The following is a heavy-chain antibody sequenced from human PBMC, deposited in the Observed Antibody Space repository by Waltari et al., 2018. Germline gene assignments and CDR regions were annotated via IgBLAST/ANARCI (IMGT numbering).Heavy chain of an antibody. CDR3: ARGGAQERGGDGFDP. CDR1: GGSISSGGYY. J-gene: IGHJ5*02. V-gene: IGHV4-31*03. CDR2: IYYSGST. D-gene: IGHD3-10*01. Sequence: QVQLQESGPGLVKPSQTLSLTGTVSGGSISSGGYYWSWIRQHPGKGLEWSGYIYYSGSTYYSPSLRSRVTISGDTSKNQFSLKLSSVTAAETAVYDCARGGAQERGGDGFDPWGQGTLVTVSS.